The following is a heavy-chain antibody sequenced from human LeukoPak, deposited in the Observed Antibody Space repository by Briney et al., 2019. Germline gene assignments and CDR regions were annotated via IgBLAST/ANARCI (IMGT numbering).Heavy chain of an antibody. V-gene: IGHV4-61*01. CDR3: ARSGVGPPVTEPFDY. CDR2: IDYTGSA. J-gene: IGHJ4*02. Sequence: PSETLSLTCTVSGGSVSSNSYYWSWVRQPPGKGLEWIGFIDYTGSANYNPSLKSRVTISLDTSKNQLSLKLSSVTAADTAVCYCARSGVGPPVTEPFDYWGQGTLVIVFS. D-gene: IGHD3-10*01. CDR1: GGSVSSNSYY.